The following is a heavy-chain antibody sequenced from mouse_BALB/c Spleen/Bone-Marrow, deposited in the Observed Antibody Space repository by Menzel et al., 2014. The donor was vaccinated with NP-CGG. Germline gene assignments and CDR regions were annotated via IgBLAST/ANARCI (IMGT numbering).Heavy chain of an antibody. CDR1: GYTFTDYE. CDR2: VDPETGGT. J-gene: IGHJ3*01. Sequence: VQLQQSGAELVRPGASVTLSCKASGYTFTDYEMHWVKQTPVRGLEWIGAVDPETGGTAYNQKFKGKATLTADKSSSTAYMELRSLTSEDSAVYYCTRSETGPFAYWGQGTLVTVSA. CDR3: TRSETGPFAY. D-gene: IGHD4-1*01. V-gene: IGHV1-15*01.